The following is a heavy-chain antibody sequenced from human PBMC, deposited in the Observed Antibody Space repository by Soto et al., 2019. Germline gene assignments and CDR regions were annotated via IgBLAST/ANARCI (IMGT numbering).Heavy chain of an antibody. Sequence: GGSLRLSCAASGFTFSNAWMNWVRQAPGKGLEWVGRIKSKTDGGTTDYAAPVKGRFTISRDDSKNTLYLQMNSLKTEDTAVYYCTTEHSGYDFFPFDYWGQGTLVTVSS. CDR1: GFTFSNAW. CDR3: TTEHSGYDFFPFDY. D-gene: IGHD5-12*01. V-gene: IGHV3-15*07. J-gene: IGHJ4*02. CDR2: IKSKTDGGTT.